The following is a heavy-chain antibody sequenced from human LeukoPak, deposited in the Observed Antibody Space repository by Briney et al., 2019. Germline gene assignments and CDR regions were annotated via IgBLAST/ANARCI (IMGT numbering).Heavy chain of an antibody. CDR2: IIPILGIA. CDR3: ARDPGGIYYYGSGGPGDY. D-gene: IGHD3-10*01. CDR1: GYTFTSYG. Sequence: GASVKVSCKASGYTFTSYGISWVRQAPGQGLEWMGRIIPILGIANYAQKFQGRVTITADKSTSTAYMELSSLRSEDTAVYYCARDPGGIYYYGSGGPGDYWGQGTLVTVSS. J-gene: IGHJ4*02. V-gene: IGHV1-69*04.